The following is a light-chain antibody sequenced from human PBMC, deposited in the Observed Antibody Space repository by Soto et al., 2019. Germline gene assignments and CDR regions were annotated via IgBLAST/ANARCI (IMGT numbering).Light chain of an antibody. CDR2: KAS. V-gene: IGKV1-5*03. CDR3: QQYESQST. J-gene: IGKJ1*01. CDR1: QSVGRW. Sequence: DVQMTQSPSTLSASVGDKITITCRASQSVGRWLAWYQQKPGKAPEVLIYKASTLKYGVPSRFSGSGSGTEFSLTISSLQPDDFATYFCQQYESQSTFGQGTKVDIK.